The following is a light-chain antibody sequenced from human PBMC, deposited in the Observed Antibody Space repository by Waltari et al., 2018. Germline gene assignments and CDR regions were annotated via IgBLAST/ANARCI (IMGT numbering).Light chain of an antibody. CDR2: DAS. J-gene: IGKJ4*01. Sequence: EVVLTQSPAPLSLSPGDRATLPCRASQSVSKNLAWYQQKPGQAPRLLIYDASNRAPGIPARFSGTGSGTDFTLTISSLEPENFAVYFCQQGSSWPPGLTFGGGTKVEIQ. V-gene: IGKV3-11*01. CDR3: QQGSSWPPGLT. CDR1: QSVSKN.